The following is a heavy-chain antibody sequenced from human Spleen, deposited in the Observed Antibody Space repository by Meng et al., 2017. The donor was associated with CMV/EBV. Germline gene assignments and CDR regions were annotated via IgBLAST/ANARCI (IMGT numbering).Heavy chain of an antibody. CDR3: ARDVFAWAVPSTPFDY. D-gene: IGHD3-16*01. CDR2: ISYDGTAD. J-gene: IGHJ4*02. Sequence: SGFTFSSYAMQWVRQAPGKGREWVASISYDGTADYFAASVKGRFTISRDNSKNILFLHMTSLSPEDTALYYCARDVFAWAVPSTPFDYWGQGTLVTVSS. V-gene: IGHV3-30*01. CDR1: GFTFSSYA.